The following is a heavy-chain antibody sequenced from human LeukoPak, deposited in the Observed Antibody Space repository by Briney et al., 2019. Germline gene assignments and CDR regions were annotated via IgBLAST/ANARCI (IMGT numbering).Heavy chain of an antibody. J-gene: IGHJ4*02. V-gene: IGHV3-33*03. D-gene: IGHD6-19*01. Sequence: PGRSLRLSCAASGFTFSSYGMHWVRQAPGKGLEWVAVIWYDGSNKYYADSVRGRFTISRDNSKNTLYLQINDLRDEDTAIYFCAKEVAVAAEPCFDSWGRGTLVTVSS. CDR1: GFTFSSYG. CDR2: IWYDGSNK. CDR3: AKEVAVAAEPCFDS.